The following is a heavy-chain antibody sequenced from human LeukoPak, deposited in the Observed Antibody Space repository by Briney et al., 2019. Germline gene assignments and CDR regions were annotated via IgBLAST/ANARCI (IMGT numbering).Heavy chain of an antibody. CDR2: ISYDGSNK. CDR1: GFTFRTYA. V-gene: IGHV3-30-3*01. Sequence: GGSLRLSCAASGFTFRTYAMHWVRQAPGKGLEWVAVISYDGSNKYYADSVKGRFTISRDNSKNTLYLQMNSLRAEDTAVYYCARDFAVAGTGYWGQGTLVTVSS. CDR3: ARDFAVAGTGY. D-gene: IGHD6-19*01. J-gene: IGHJ4*02.